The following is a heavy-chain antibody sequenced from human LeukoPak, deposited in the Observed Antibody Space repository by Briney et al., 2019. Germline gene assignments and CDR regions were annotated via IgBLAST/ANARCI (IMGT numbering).Heavy chain of an antibody. CDR2: IYTSWNT. D-gene: IGHD6-19*01. V-gene: IGHV4-4*07. Sequence: SETLSLTCTVSGGSINSYYWSWIRQPAGKGLEWIGRIYTSWNTNYNPSLKSRVTLSVDTSKNQFSLRLTSVTAADTAVYYCARKGISAVAGAFDIWGQGTMVTVSS. CDR3: ARKGISAVAGAFDI. J-gene: IGHJ3*02. CDR1: GGSINSYY.